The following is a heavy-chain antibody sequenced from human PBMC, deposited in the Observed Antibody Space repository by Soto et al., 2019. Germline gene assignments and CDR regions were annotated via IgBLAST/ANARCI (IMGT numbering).Heavy chain of an antibody. J-gene: IGHJ6*02. D-gene: IGHD2-2*02. CDR2: IRSRANNFAT. V-gene: IGHV3-73*02. Sequence: EVQLVESGGGLVQPGGSLKLSCAASGFIFSGSAIHWVRQASGKGLEWVGRIRSRANNFATSSAASVTGTCTFSRDDSKNMASLHMNKLKPEDTAVYYCARGQGAAIGDYYSPGMDVWSQGTTVTVSS. CDR3: ARGQGAAIGDYYSPGMDV. CDR1: GFIFSGSA.